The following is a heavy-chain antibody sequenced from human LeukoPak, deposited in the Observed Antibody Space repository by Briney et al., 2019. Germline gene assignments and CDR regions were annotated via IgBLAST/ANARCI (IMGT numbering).Heavy chain of an antibody. D-gene: IGHD3-22*01. CDR3: ARVIDYYDSSGPSDY. Sequence: GGSLRLSCAASGFTFSSYAMHWVRQAPGKGLEWVAVISYDGSNKYYADSVKGRFTISRDNSKNTLYLQMNSLRAEDTAVYYCARVIDYYDSSGPSDYWGQGALVTVYS. J-gene: IGHJ4*02. V-gene: IGHV3-30-3*01. CDR2: ISYDGSNK. CDR1: GFTFSSYA.